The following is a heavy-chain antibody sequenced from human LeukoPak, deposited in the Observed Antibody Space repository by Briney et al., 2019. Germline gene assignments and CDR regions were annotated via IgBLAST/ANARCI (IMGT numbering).Heavy chain of an antibody. V-gene: IGHV3-7*01. J-gene: IGHJ4*02. CDR3: AKDTSMPLNY. D-gene: IGHD2/OR15-2a*01. CDR1: GFSFSGYW. Sequence: GGSLRLSCAASGFSFSGYWMTWVRQAPGKGLEWVANIKEDGSEKYYADFVKGRFTISRDNAKNTLYLQMNSLRAEDTAVYYCAKDTSMPLNYWGQGTLVTVSS. CDR2: IKEDGSEK.